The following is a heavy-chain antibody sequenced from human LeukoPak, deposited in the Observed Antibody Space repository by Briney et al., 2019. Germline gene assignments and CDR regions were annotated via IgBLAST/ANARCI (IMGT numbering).Heavy chain of an antibody. CDR3: ARVVSAWVGATGYFDY. J-gene: IGHJ4*02. CDR1: GGSISSGGYY. D-gene: IGHD1-26*01. CDR2: IYYSGST. V-gene: IGHV4-31*03. Sequence: SETLSLTCTVSGGSISSGGYYWSWIRQHPGKGLEWIGYIYYSGSTYYNPSLKSRVTISVDTSKNQFSLKLSSVTAADTAVYYCARVVSAWVGATGYFDYWGQGTLVTVSS.